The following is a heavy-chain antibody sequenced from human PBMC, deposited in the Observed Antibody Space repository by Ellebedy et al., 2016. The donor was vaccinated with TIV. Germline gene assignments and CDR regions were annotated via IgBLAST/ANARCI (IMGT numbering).Heavy chain of an antibody. Sequence: AASVKVSCKASGGTFSNYVISWVRQAPGQGLEWLGGIIPVLGIPIYAQDFQGRLTITADKSTSTAFMDLGSLRSDDTAMYYCARSQGTDQLLGGVASWGQGTRVTVSS. CDR1: GGTFSNYV. D-gene: IGHD2-2*01. V-gene: IGHV1-69*10. CDR3: ARSQGTDQLLGGVAS. CDR2: IIPVLGIP. J-gene: IGHJ5*01.